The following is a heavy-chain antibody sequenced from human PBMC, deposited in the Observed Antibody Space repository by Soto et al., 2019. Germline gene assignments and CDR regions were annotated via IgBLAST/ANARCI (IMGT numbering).Heavy chain of an antibody. CDR1: GFTFHNYA. CDR3: AKEADMSVGYGMDV. Sequence: EVQLVESGGGLVQPGGSLRLSCAASGFTFHNYAMSWVRQAPGKGLEWVSGISGSGTSTYYADSVYGRFTISRDNSINTLYLQMNSLRAEDTAVYYCAKEADMSVGYGMDVWGQGTTVTVSS. CDR2: ISGSGTST. D-gene: IGHD3-10*01. V-gene: IGHV3-23*04. J-gene: IGHJ6*02.